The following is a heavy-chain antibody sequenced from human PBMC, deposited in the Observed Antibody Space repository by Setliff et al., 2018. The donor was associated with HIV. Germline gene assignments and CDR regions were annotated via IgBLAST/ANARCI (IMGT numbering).Heavy chain of an antibody. Sequence: VASVKVSCKASGGTFSSYAISWVRQAPGQGLEWMGGIIPIFGTANYAQKFQGRVTITADESTSTAYMELSSLRSEDTAVYYCASGILTGYGMDVWGQGTTVTVSS. J-gene: IGHJ6*02. D-gene: IGHD3-9*01. CDR1: GGTFSSYA. CDR3: ASGILTGYGMDV. CDR2: IIPIFGTA. V-gene: IGHV1-69*13.